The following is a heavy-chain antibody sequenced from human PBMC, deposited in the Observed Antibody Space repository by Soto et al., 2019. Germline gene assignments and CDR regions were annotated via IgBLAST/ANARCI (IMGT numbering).Heavy chain of an antibody. CDR3: ARELESGSHDY. V-gene: IGHV3-30-3*01. J-gene: IGHJ4*02. D-gene: IGHD1-26*01. CDR1: GLPSSSYA. Sequence: GGALRLSCAASGLPSSSYAMHGVRQAPGKGLEWVAVISYDGSNKYYADSVKGRFTISRDNSKNTLYLQMNSLRAEDTAVYYCARELESGSHDYWGQGT. CDR2: ISYDGSNK.